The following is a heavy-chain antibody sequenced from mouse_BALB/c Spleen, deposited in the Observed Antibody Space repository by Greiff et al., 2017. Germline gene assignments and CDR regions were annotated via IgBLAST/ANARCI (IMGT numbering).Heavy chain of an antibody. V-gene: IGHV3-6*02. CDR1: GYSITSGYY. Sequence: EVQLQQSGPGLVKPSQSLSLTCSVTGYSITSGYYWNWIRQFPGNKLEWMGYISYDGSNNYNPSLKNRISITRDTSKNQFFLKLNSVTTEDTATYYCARIYYYGSSLYYAMDYWGQGTSVTVSS. CDR2: ISYDGSN. J-gene: IGHJ4*01. D-gene: IGHD1-1*01. CDR3: ARIYYYGSSLYYAMDY.